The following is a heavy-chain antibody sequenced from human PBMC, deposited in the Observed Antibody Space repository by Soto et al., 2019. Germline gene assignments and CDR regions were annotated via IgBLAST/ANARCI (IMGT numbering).Heavy chain of an antibody. J-gene: IGHJ6*04. D-gene: IGHD6-13*01. CDR1: GFHFSTHW. V-gene: IGHV3-7*01. CDR3: ARIAAAGRGMDV. CDR2: IKEDGSEE. Sequence: EVQLVESGGGLVQPGGSLRLSCAASGFHFSTHWMTWVRQGPGKGLEWVADIKEDGSEEYYVDSVKGRFTMSRDNAQNSLYLQVNSLRVEDTAVYYCARIAAAGRGMDVWGRGTTVTVSS.